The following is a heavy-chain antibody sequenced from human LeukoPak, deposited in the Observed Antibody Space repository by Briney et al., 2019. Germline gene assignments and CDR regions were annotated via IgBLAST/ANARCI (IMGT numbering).Heavy chain of an antibody. D-gene: IGHD6-19*01. CDR3: ARDVIGVAGTANYFDY. J-gene: IGHJ4*02. CDR2: ISSSGSTI. CDR1: GFTFSDYY. Sequence: GGSLRFSCAASGFTFSDYYMSWIRQAPGKGLEWVSYISSSGSTIYYADSVKGRFTISRDNAKNSLYLQMNSLRAEDTAVYYCARDVIGVAGTANYFDYWGQGTLVTVSS. V-gene: IGHV3-11*01.